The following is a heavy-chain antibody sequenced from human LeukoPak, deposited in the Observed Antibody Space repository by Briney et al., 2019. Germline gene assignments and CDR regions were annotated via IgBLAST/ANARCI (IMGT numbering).Heavy chain of an antibody. V-gene: IGHV4-34*01. J-gene: IGHJ5*02. CDR3: ATENGQAWFDP. CDR2: INHSGST. D-gene: IGHD1-1*01. Sequence: SETLSLTCAVYGGSFSGYYWSWIRQPPGKGLEWIGGINHSGSTNYNPSLKSRVTISVDTSKNQFSLKLSSVTAADTAVYYCATENGQAWFDPWGQGTLVTVSS. CDR1: GGSFSGYY.